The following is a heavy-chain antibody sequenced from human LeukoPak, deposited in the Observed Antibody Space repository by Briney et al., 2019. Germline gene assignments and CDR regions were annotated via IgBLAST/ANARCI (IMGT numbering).Heavy chain of an antibody. J-gene: IGHJ5*02. Sequence: PSGTLSLTCAVSGGSIGSSNWWSWVRQPPGKGLEWIGEIYHSGSTNYNPSLKSRVTISVDKSKNQFSLKLSSVTAADTAVYYCARIMGRGYCSSTSCRGDWFDPWGQGTLVTVSS. CDR2: IYHSGST. CDR3: ARIMGRGYCSSTSCRGDWFDP. D-gene: IGHD2-2*01. CDR1: GGSIGSSNW. V-gene: IGHV4-4*02.